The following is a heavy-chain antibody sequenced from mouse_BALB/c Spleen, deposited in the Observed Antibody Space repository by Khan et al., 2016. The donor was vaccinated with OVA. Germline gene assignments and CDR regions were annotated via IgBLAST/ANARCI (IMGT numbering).Heavy chain of an antibody. D-gene: IGHD2-14*01. CDR3: VRDGAYHRNDGWFAY. V-gene: IGHV1-4*01. CDR1: GYTFTSYT. CDR2: INPSNGYT. J-gene: IGHJ3*01. Sequence: QVHVKQSGAELARPGASVKMSCKASGYTFTSYTIHWIKLRPGQGLEWIGYINPSNGYTNYNQKFKDKATLTADKSSTTAYMQLSSLTSDDSAVYDCVRDGAYHRNDGWFAYWGQGTLVTVSA.